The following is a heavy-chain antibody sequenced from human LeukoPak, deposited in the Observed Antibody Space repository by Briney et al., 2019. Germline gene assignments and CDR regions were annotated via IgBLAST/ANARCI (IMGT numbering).Heavy chain of an antibody. CDR1: EFTFSSYA. CDR3: ARGGDCVPDYFDY. D-gene: IGHD2-21*02. CDR2: ISSSSSYI. Sequence: GGSLRLSCAASEFTFSSYAMSWVRQAPGKGLEWVSSISSSSSYIYYADSVKGRFTISRDNAKNSLYLQMNSLRAEDTAVYYCARGGDCVPDYFDYWGQGTLVTVSS. V-gene: IGHV3-21*01. J-gene: IGHJ4*02.